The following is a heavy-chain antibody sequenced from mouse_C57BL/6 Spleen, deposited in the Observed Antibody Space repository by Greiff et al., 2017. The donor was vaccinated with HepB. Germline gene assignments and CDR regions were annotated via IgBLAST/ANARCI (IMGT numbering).Heavy chain of an antibody. Sequence: EVKVEESGGGLVQPGGSMKLSCVASGFTFSNYWMNWVRQSPEKGLEWVAQIRLKSDNYATHYAESVKGRFTISRDDSKSSVYLQMNNLRAEDTGIYYCTNSYDYYGSPWYFDVWGTGTTVTVSS. CDR2: IRLKSDNYAT. V-gene: IGHV6-3*01. D-gene: IGHD1-1*01. CDR3: TNSYDYYGSPWYFDV. CDR1: GFTFSNYW. J-gene: IGHJ1*03.